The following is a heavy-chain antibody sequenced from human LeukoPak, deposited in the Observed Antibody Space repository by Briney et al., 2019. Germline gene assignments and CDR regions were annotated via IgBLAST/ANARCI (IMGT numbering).Heavy chain of an antibody. CDR1: GYTFTGYY. J-gene: IGHJ6*04. CDR2: INPNSGGT. V-gene: IGHV1-2*04. D-gene: IGHD4-17*01. CDR3: ARESYRDYSFRWGMDV. Sequence: ASVKVSCKASGYTFTGYYMHWVRQAPGQGLEWMGWINPNSGGTNYAQKFQGWVTMTRDTSISTAYMELSRLRSDDTAVYYCARESYRDYSFRWGMDVWGKGTTVTVSS.